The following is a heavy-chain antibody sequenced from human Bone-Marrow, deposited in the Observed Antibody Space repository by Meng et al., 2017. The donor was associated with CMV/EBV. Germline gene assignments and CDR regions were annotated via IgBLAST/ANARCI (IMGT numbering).Heavy chain of an antibody. CDR3: ARLNYKGY. Sequence: SETLSLTCAVHGGSFSGYYWNWIRRPPGKGLEWIGEINHGGSTDYNSSLKGRVVISIDRSKNQFSLNLSTVTAADTAEYFCARLNYKGYWRPGTLATVSS. V-gene: IGHV4-34*01. CDR1: GGSFSGYY. J-gene: IGHJ4*02. D-gene: IGHD1-7*01. CDR2: INHGGST.